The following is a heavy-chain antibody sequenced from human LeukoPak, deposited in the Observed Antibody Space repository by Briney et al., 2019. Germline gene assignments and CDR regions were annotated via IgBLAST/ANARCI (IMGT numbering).Heavy chain of an antibody. CDR2: ISGSGGST. V-gene: IGHV3-23*01. J-gene: IGHJ4*02. D-gene: IGHD3-10*01. CDR3: AKDGVYYGSGSYDY. CDR1: GFIFSNYG. Sequence: GRSLRLSCAASGFIFSNYGIHWVRQAPGKGLEWVSAISGSGGSTYYADSVKGRFTISRDNSKNTLYLQMNSLRAEDTAVYYCAKDGVYYGSGSYDYWGQGTLVTVSS.